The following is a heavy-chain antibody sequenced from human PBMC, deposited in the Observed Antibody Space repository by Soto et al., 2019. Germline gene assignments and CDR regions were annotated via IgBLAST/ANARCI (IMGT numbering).Heavy chain of an antibody. J-gene: IGHJ4*02. CDR2: IYYSGST. D-gene: IGHD2-2*01. V-gene: IGHV4-61*01. Sequence: SETLSLTCTVSGGSVSSCSYYWSWIRQPPGKGLEWIGYIYYSGSTNYNPSLKSRVTMSIDTSKNQFSLKLSSVTAADTAVYYCARAFGSTMPSLFWGQGTLVTVSS. CDR1: GGSVSSCSYY. CDR3: ARAFGSTMPSLF.